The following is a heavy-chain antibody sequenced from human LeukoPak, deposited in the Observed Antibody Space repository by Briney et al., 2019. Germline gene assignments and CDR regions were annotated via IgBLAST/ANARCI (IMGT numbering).Heavy chain of an antibody. CDR1: GGTFSSYA. V-gene: IGHV1-69*13. J-gene: IGHJ4*02. Sequence: SVKVSCKASGGTFSSYAISWVRQAPGQGLEWMGGIIPIFGTANYAQRFQGRVTITADESTSTAYMELSSLRSEDTAVYYCARGYCSSTSCHTDFDYWGQGTLVTVSS. CDR3: ARGYCSSTSCHTDFDY. CDR2: IIPIFGTA. D-gene: IGHD2-2*01.